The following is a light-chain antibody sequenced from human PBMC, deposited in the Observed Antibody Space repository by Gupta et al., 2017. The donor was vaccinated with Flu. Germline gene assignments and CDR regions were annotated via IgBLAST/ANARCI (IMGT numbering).Light chain of an antibody. CDR1: RSDIGDYNY. V-gene: IGLV2-14*01. J-gene: IGLJ3*02. CDR2: EVT. CDR3: SSYTSTSALVL. Sequence: RSDIGDYNYVSWYQQHPGKAPKLLIYEVTNRPSGVSSRFSGSKSGNTASLTISGLQAEDEAHYYCSSYTSTSALVLFGGGTILTVL.